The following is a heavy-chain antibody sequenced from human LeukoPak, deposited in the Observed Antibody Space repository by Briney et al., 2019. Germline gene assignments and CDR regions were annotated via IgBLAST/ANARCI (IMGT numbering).Heavy chain of an antibody. CDR1: GFTFSSYA. J-gene: IGHJ3*02. CDR2: IYSGGST. CDR3: AAYCSGGSCYATGAFDI. D-gene: IGHD2-15*01. V-gene: IGHV3-53*01. Sequence: GGSLRLSCAASGFTFSSYAMSWVRQAPGKGLEWVSVIYSGGSTYYADSVKGRFTISRDNSKNTLYLQMNSLRAEDTAVYYCAAYCSGGSCYATGAFDIWGQGTMVTVSS.